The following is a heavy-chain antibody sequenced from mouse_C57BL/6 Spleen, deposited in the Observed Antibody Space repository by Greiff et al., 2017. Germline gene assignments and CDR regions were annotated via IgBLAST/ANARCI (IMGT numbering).Heavy chain of an antibody. CDR2: IYSSDSET. V-gene: IGHV1-61*01. Sequence: VQLQQPGAELVRPGSSVKLSCKASGYTFTSYWMDWVKQRPGQGLEWIGNIYSSDSETHYNQKFKDKATLTVDKSSSTAYMQLSSLTSEDSAVYYCARRRVYGSSLDYWGQGTTLTVSS. CDR3: ARRRVYGSSLDY. D-gene: IGHD1-1*01. J-gene: IGHJ2*01. CDR1: GYTFTSYW.